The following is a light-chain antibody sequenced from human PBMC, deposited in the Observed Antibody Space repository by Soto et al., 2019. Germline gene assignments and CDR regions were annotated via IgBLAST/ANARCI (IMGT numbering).Light chain of an antibody. CDR1: QSISSW. V-gene: IGKV1-5*03. CDR3: QQYNDSFPYT. CDR2: KAS. J-gene: IGKJ2*01. Sequence: DIQMTQSPSTLSASVGDRVTITCRASQSISSWLAWYQQKPGTAPKLLIYKASTLESGFPSRFSGSRSGTEFTLTVSSLQPDDFATYYCQQYNDSFPYTFGQGTKLEIK.